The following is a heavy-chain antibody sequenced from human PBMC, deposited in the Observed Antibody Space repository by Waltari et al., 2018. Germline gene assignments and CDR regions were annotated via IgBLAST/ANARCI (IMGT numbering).Heavy chain of an antibody. CDR1: GSTFSRYW. D-gene: IGHD2-2*01. V-gene: IGHV3-7*01. CDR2: INYDGSQT. Sequence: EVQLVASGGGLVQPGGSLRLPCGASGSTFSRYWMSWVRQTPGKGLQWVANINYDGSQTYYVDSVKGRFTISRDNAKNSVFLQMNSLRVEDTAVYYCAKSRGFEYWGQGALITVSS. CDR3: AKSRGFEY. J-gene: IGHJ4*02.